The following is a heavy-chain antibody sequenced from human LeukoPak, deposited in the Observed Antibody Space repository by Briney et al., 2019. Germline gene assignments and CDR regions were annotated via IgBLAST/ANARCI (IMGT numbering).Heavy chain of an antibody. CDR1: GDSITSYY. CDR2: IHYSGST. Sequence: SETLSLTCTVSGDSITSYYWSWIRQPPGKGLEWIGYIHYSGSTNYNPSLKSRVTISVDTSKNQFSLKLTSVTAADTALYYCARHLRGDYSNSWFDPWGQGTLVTVSS. CDR3: ARHLRGDYSNSWFDP. J-gene: IGHJ5*02. D-gene: IGHD4-11*01. V-gene: IGHV4-59*08.